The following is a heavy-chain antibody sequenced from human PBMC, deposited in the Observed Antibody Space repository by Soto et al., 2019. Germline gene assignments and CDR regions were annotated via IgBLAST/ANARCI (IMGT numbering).Heavy chain of an antibody. V-gene: IGHV3-23*01. CDR2: ISGSGGST. D-gene: IGHD4-17*01. J-gene: IGHJ6*03. CDR1: GFTFSSYA. CDR3: AKPYGDYYYYYYMDV. Sequence: PGGSLRLSCAASGFTFSSYAMSWVRQAPGKGLEWVSAISGSGGSTYYADSVKGRFTISRDNSKNTLYLQMNSLRAEDTAVYYCAKPYGDYYYYYYMDVWGKGTTVTVSS.